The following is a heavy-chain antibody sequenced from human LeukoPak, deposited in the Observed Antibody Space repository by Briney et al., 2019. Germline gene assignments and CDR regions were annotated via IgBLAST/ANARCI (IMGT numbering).Heavy chain of an antibody. D-gene: IGHD1-26*01. Sequence: SETLSLTCTVSGGSISSYYWSWIRQPPGKGLEWIGYIYYSGGTNYNPSLKSRVTISVGTSKNQFSLKLSSVTAADTAVYYCARLGFSNSGSYLAPSDYWGQGTLVTVSS. CDR1: GGSISSYY. CDR2: IYYSGGT. V-gene: IGHV4-59*08. J-gene: IGHJ4*02. CDR3: ARLGFSNSGSYLAPSDY.